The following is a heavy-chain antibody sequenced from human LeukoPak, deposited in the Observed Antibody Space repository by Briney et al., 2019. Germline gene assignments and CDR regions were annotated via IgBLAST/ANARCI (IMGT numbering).Heavy chain of an antibody. CDR3: ARYQLLEKNWFDP. Sequence: ASVKASCTASGYTFTSHGISWVRQAPGQGLEWMGWISPYNANTNYAQKFQGRVTMTTDTSTSTAYMELRSLRSDDTAVYYCARYQLLEKNWFDPWGQGTLVTVSS. CDR1: GYTFTSHG. CDR2: ISPYNANT. D-gene: IGHD2-2*01. J-gene: IGHJ5*02. V-gene: IGHV1-18*01.